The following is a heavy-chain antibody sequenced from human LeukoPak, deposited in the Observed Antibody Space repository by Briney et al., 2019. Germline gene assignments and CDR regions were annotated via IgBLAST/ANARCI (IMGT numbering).Heavy chain of an antibody. CDR3: AREHTPFGSGCTAAY. Sequence: PGGSLRLSCAASGFTFSSYAMSWVRQAPGKGLEWVSYISPSSSTIYYADSGKGRFTISRDNAKNSLYLQMNSLRAEDTAVYYCAREHTPFGSGCTAAYWGQGTLVTVSS. CDR1: GFTFSSYA. J-gene: IGHJ4*02. D-gene: IGHD6-19*01. V-gene: IGHV3-48*01. CDR2: ISPSSSTI.